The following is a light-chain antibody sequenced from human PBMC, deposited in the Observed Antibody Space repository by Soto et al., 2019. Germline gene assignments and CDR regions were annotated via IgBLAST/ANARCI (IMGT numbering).Light chain of an antibody. CDR3: QRYNNWPLT. CDR2: DTS. Sequence: EIVLTQSPATLSSSPGERATLSCRASQSIDTYLAWYQQKPGQAPRLLIYDTSARATGVPARFSGSRSGPEFTLTINSLQSEDFAIYYCQRYNNWPLTFGGGTKVESK. V-gene: IGKV3-15*01. J-gene: IGKJ4*02. CDR1: QSIDTY.